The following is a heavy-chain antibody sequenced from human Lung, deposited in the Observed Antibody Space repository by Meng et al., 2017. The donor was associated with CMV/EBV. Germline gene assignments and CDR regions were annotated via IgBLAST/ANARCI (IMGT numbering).Heavy chain of an antibody. CDR3: ARGGYYDFWSGYSYYYYYGMDV. V-gene: IGHV4-59*01. CDR2: IYYSGST. CDR1: GGSTSSYY. D-gene: IGHD3-3*01. J-gene: IGHJ6*02. Sequence: SXTLSLXCPVSGGSTSSYYWSWIRQPPGKGLEWIGYIYYSGSTNYNPSLKSRVTISVDTSKNQSSLKLSSVTAADTAVYYCARGGYYDFWSGYSYYYYYGMDVXGQGXTVTVSS.